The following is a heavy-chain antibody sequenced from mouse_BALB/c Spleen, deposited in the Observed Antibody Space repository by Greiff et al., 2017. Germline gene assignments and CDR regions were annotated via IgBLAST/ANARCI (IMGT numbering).Heavy chain of an antibody. Sequence: EVMLVESGGGLVQPGGSRKLSCAASGFTFSRFGMHWVRQAPEKGLEWVAYFSSGSSTIYYADTVKGRFTISRDNPKKTLFLKITSIRSEDTAMYYCAKERDYFDYWGEGTALAVS. CDR3: AKERDYFDY. V-gene: IGHV5-17*02. CDR2: FSSGSSTI. J-gene: IGHJ2*01. CDR1: GFTFSRFG.